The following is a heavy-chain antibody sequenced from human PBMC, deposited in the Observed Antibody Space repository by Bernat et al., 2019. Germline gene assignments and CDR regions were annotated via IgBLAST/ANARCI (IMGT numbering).Heavy chain of an antibody. CDR3: ARDTSKYYYGSGSYYYYGMDV. J-gene: IGHJ6*02. CDR1: GFTFSSYS. V-gene: IGHV3-21*01. D-gene: IGHD3-10*01. Sequence: EVQLVESGGGLVKPGGSLRLSCAASGFTFSSYSMNWVRQAPGKGLEWVASISSSSSYIYYADSVTGRFTISRDNAKNSLYMQMNSLRAEDTAVYYFARDTSKYYYGSGSYYYYGMDVWGQGTTVTVSS. CDR2: ISSSSSYI.